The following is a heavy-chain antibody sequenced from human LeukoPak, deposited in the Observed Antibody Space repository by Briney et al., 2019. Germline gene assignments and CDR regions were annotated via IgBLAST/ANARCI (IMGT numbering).Heavy chain of an antibody. CDR2: ISGSGGST. CDR1: GFTFSSYA. Sequence: GGSLRLSCAASGFTFSSYAMSWVRQAPGKGLEWVSAISGSGGSTYYADSVKGRFTISRDNSKNTLYLQMNSLRAEDTAVYYCAADVGYSSSWYPWFDPWGQGTLVTVSS. CDR3: AADVGYSSSWYPWFDP. J-gene: IGHJ5*02. D-gene: IGHD6-13*01. V-gene: IGHV3-23*01.